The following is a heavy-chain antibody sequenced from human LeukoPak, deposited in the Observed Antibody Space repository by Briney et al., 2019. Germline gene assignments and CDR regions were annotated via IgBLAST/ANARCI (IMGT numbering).Heavy chain of an antibody. CDR1: GGTFSSYA. CDR3: ASGVSSGYYWGFDY. J-gene: IGHJ4*02. CDR2: IVPIFGTA. V-gene: IGHV1-69*13. D-gene: IGHD3-22*01. Sequence: GASVKVSCKASGGTFSSYAISWVRQAPGQGLEWMGGIVPIFGTANYAQKFQGRVTITADESTSTAYMELSGLRSEDTAVYYCASGVSSGYYWGFDYWGQGTLVTVSS.